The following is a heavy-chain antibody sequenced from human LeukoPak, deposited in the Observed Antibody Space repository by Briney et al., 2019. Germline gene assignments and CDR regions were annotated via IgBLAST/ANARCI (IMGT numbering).Heavy chain of an antibody. V-gene: IGHV3-23*01. CDR1: GFTFTSYA. Sequence: PGGSLRLSCAASGFTFTSYAMYWVRQAPGKGLEWVSSISGSGGSTWYADSVKGRFTISRDNSKNTLYLQMNSLRAEDTAVYYCAKDLHGDYVRWGDYWGQGTLVTVSS. J-gene: IGHJ4*02. D-gene: IGHD4-17*01. CDR2: ISGSGGST. CDR3: AKDLHGDYVRWGDY.